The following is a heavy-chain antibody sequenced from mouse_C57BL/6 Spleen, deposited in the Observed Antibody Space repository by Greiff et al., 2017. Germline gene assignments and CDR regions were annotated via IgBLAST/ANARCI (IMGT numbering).Heavy chain of an antibody. D-gene: IGHD2-3*01. V-gene: IGHV1-81*01. CDR3: ARSEGLLRGYYAMDY. J-gene: IGHJ4*01. CDR1: GYTFTSYG. CDR2: IYPRSGNT. Sequence: VQRVESGAELARPGASVKLSCKASGYTFTSYGISWVKQRTGQGLEWIGEIYPRSGNTYYNEKFKGKATLTADKSSSTAYMELRSLTSEDSAVYFCARSEGLLRGYYAMDYWGQGTSVTVSS.